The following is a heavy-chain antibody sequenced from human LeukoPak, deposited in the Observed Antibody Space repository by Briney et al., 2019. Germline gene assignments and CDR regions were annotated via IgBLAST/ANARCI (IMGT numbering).Heavy chain of an antibody. J-gene: IGHJ4*02. CDR1: GGSISSYY. D-gene: IGHD5-12*01. V-gene: IGHV4-59*01. CDR2: IYYSGST. CDR3: ARTSSWLAPFDY. Sequence: SETLSLTCTVSGGSISSYYWSWIQQPPGKGLEWIGYIYYSGSTNYNPSLKSRVTISVDTSKNQFSLKLSSVTAADTAVYYCARTSSWLAPFDYWGQGTLVTVSS.